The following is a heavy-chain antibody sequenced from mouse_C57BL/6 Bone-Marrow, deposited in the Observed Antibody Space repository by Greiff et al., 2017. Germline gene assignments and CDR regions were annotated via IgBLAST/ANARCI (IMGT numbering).Heavy chain of an antibody. V-gene: IGHV1-72*01. CDR1: GYTFTSYW. CDR2: IDPNSGGT. Sequence: QVQLQQPGAELVKPGASVKLSCKASGYTFTSYWMHWVKQRPGRGLEWIGRIDPNSGGTKYNEKFKSKATLTVDKPSSTAYMQRSSLTSEDSAVYYCARPIYDGYYDWYFDVWGTGTTVTVSS. J-gene: IGHJ1*03. D-gene: IGHD2-3*01. CDR3: ARPIYDGYYDWYFDV.